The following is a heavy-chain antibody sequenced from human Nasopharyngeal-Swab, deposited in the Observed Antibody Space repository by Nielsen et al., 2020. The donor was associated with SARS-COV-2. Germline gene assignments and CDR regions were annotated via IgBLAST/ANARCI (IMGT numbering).Heavy chain of an antibody. J-gene: IGHJ3*02. Sequence: GESLKISCAASGFTFSSYSMNWVRQAPGKGLEWVSSVSSSGSYISYADSLKGRFTISRDNVKNTLYLQMNSLRAEDTAVYYCARSRTDYGGTWYDAFDIWRQGTLVTVSS. V-gene: IGHV3-21*06. CDR1: GFTFSSYS. D-gene: IGHD6-13*01. CDR3: ARSRTDYGGTWYDAFDI. CDR2: VSSSGSYI.